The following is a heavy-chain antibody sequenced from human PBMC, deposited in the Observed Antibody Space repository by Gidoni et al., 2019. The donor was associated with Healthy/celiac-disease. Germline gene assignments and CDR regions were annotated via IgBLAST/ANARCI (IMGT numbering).Heavy chain of an antibody. CDR3: ASLSLWAAGIPNFDY. CDR1: GGSISSSSYY. V-gene: IGHV4-39*01. CDR2: IYYSGST. Sequence: QLQLQESGPGLVKPSETLSLPCTVSGGSISSSSYYWGWTRQPPGKGLEWIGSIYYSGSTYYNPSLKSRVTISVDTSKHQFSLKLSSVTAADTAVYCCASLSLWAAGIPNFDYWGQGTLVTVSS. D-gene: IGHD6-13*01. J-gene: IGHJ4*02.